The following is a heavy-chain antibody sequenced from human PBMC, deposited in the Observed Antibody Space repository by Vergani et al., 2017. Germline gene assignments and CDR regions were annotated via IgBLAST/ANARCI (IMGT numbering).Heavy chain of an antibody. D-gene: IGHD1-26*01. CDR2: LTGGGGST. J-gene: IGHJ4*02. CDR3: VKDAGSYENFFDD. CDR1: GFTFSPYA. V-gene: IGHV3-23*01. Sequence: EVQLLESGGSLKQPGGSVRLSCAASGFTFSPYAMHWVRQAPGKGLEWVSALTGGGGSTYYAASFKGRVIISRDNSWDTLYLQMNSLRPEDTSTYYCVKDAGSYENFFDDRWQGTLVTVFS.